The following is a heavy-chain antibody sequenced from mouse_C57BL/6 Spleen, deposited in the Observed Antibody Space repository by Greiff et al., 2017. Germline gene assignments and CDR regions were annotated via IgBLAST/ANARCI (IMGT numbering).Heavy chain of an antibody. CDR3: ARSPGTDYFDY. D-gene: IGHD4-1*01. Sequence: LQESGPELVKPGASVKISCKASGYAFSSSWMNWVKQRPGKGLEWIGRIYPGDGDTNYNGKFKGKATLTADKSSSTAYMQLSSLTSEDSAVYFCARSPGTDYFDYWGQGTTLTVSS. CDR1: GYAFSSSW. CDR2: IYPGDGDT. J-gene: IGHJ2*01. V-gene: IGHV1-82*01.